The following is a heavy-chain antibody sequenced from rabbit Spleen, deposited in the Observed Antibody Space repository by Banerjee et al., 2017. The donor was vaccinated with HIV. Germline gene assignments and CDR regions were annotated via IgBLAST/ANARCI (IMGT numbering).Heavy chain of an antibody. V-gene: IGHV1S7*01. CDR3: ARDGAGGSYFAL. D-gene: IGHD8-1*01. J-gene: IGHJ3*01. Sequence: QLTETGGGLVQPGGSLKLSCTASGFTLSNYYMNWVRQAPGKGLEWIGYIDPVFGITYYANWVNGRFSISRENAQNTVFLQMTSLTAADTATYFCARDGAGGSYFALWGQGTLVTVS. CDR1: GFTLSNYY. CDR2: IDPVFGIT.